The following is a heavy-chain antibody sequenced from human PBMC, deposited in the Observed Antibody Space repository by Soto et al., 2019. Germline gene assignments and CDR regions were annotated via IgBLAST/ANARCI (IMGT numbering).Heavy chain of an antibody. Sequence: QIILKESGPTRVKPTQTLTLTCTFSGFSLSTSGVGVGWTRQPPGKALEWLALIYWNDDKRYSPSLKSRLTITKGTSKNQVVLTMTNMDPVDTATYYCAHSRCGGDCLEDYYCYGMDVWGQGTTVTVSS. J-gene: IGHJ6*02. CDR3: AHSRCGGDCLEDYYCYGMDV. D-gene: IGHD2-21*02. V-gene: IGHV2-5*01. CDR2: IYWNDDK. CDR1: GFSLSTSGVG.